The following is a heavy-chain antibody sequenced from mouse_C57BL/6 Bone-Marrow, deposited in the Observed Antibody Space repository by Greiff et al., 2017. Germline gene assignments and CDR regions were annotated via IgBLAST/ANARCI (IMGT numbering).Heavy chain of an antibody. V-gene: IGHV1-52*01. D-gene: IGHD1-1*02. CDR1: GYTFTSYW. CDR3: ARYGDDPAQGDY. Sequence: QVQLQQPGAELVRPGSSVKLSCKASGYTFTSYWMHWVKQRPIQGLEWIGNIDPSDSETHYNQKFKDKATLTVDKSSSTAYMQLSSRTSEDSAVYYCARYGDDPAQGDYWGQGTSVTVSS. CDR2: IDPSDSET. J-gene: IGHJ4*01.